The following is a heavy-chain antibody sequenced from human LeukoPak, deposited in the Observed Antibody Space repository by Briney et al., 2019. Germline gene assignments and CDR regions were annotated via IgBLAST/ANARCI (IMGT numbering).Heavy chain of an antibody. D-gene: IGHD2-15*01. V-gene: IGHV4-4*07. Sequence: SETLSLTCIVSGGSIYNYYWSWIRQPAGKGLEWIGRIYTSGSTDYNPSLTSRVTISVDTSKNQFSLKLSSVTAADTAVYYCARLRIYCTGGTCYYYFDYWGQGTLVTVSP. CDR1: GGSIYNYY. CDR2: IYTSGST. CDR3: ARLRIYCTGGTCYYYFDY. J-gene: IGHJ4*02.